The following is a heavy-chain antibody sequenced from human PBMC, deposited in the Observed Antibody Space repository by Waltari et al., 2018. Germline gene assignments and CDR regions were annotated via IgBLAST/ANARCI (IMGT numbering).Heavy chain of an antibody. CDR2: INPNSGGT. V-gene: IGHV1-2*02. CDR3: ARGSLTIQWDFDWSLPSPYYYGMDV. Sequence: QVQLVQSGAEVKKPGASVKVSCKASGYTFTGYYMHWVRQAPGQGLEWMGWINPNSGGTNYAQKFQGRVTMTRDTSISTAYMELSRLRSDDTAVYYCARGSLTIQWDFDWSLPSPYYYGMDVWGQGTTVTVSS. D-gene: IGHD3-9*01. CDR1: GYTFTGYY. J-gene: IGHJ6*02.